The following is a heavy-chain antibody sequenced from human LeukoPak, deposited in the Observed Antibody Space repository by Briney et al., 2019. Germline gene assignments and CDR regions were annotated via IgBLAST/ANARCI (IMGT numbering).Heavy chain of an antibody. D-gene: IGHD3-9*01. CDR1: GYTFTSYG. V-gene: IGHV1-18*01. J-gene: IGHJ4*02. CDR3: ARDHGYYDILTGYLGY. Sequence: ASVKVSCKASGYTFTSYGISWVRQAPGRGLEWMGWISAYNGNTNYAQKLQGRVTMTTDTSTSTAYMELRSLRSDDTAVYYCARDHGYYDILTGYLGYWGQGTLVTVSS. CDR2: ISAYNGNT.